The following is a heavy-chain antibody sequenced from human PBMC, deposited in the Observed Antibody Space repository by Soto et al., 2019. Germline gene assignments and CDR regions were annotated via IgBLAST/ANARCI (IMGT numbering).Heavy chain of an antibody. Sequence: GGSLRLSCAASGFTFSSYGMHWVRQAPGKGLEWVAVIWYDGSNKYYADSVKGRFTISRDNSKNTLYLQMNSLRAEDTAVYYCARDDIAAADNWFDTWGQGTLVTVSS. J-gene: IGHJ5*02. CDR1: GFTFSSYG. CDR3: ARDDIAAADNWFDT. V-gene: IGHV3-33*01. D-gene: IGHD6-13*01. CDR2: IWYDGSNK.